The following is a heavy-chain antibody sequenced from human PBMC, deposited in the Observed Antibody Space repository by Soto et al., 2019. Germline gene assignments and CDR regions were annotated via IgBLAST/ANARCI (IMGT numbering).Heavy chain of an antibody. CDR1: GDSISSGGYY. CDR3: ARERVRPDNKSYGMYV. D-gene: IGHD3-22*01. V-gene: IGHV4-31*03. CDR2: IFYTGTT. J-gene: IGHJ6*02. Sequence: QVQLQESDPGLVKPSQTLSLTCTVSGDSISSGGYYWSWIRQHPGKGLEWIGYIFYTGTTYYNPSLKSRVSISVDTSKNQFSLKPTSVTAADTAIYYCARERVRPDNKSYGMYVWGQGTTVTVSS.